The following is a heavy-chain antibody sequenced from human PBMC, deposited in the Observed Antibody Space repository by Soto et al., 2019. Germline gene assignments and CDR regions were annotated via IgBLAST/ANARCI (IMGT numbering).Heavy chain of an antibody. V-gene: IGHV1-46*03. J-gene: IGHJ4*02. CDR2: INPSGGST. D-gene: IGHD3-10*01. Sequence: RASVKVSCKASGYTLTSYYVRWVRQAPGQGLEWMGIINPSGGSTSYAQKFQGRVTMTRDTSTSTVYMELSSLRSEDTAVYYCARGPMVRGAESNDYGGQGTLVTVSS. CDR3: ARGPMVRGAESNDY. CDR1: GYTLTSYY.